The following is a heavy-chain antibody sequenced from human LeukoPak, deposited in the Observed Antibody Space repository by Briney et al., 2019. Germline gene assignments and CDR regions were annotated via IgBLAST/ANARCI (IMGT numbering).Heavy chain of an antibody. V-gene: IGHV1-2*02. CDR2: INPNSGGT. J-gene: IGHJ6*03. Sequence: VASVKVSCKASGYTFTGYYMHWVRQAPGQGLEWMGWINPNSGGTNYAQKFQGRVTMTRDTSISTAYMELSRLRSDDTAVYYCARTPYYYYYMDVWGKGTTVTVSS. CDR3: ARTPYYYYYMDV. CDR1: GYTFTGYY.